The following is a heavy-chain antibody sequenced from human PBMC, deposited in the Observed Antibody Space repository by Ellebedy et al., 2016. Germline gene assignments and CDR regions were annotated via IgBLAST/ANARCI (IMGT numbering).Heavy chain of an antibody. CDR2: MRGDGAKT. Sequence: GGSLRLXCAPSGLTVSSFFMGWVRQAPGKGLEWVSTMRGDGAKTHLADSVKGRFTMSRDIPKNTVYLQMNRLRAEDTAVYYCRQGHYANYWGQGTLVTVSS. V-gene: IGHV3-23*01. CDR3: RQGHYANY. D-gene: IGHD4-17*01. J-gene: IGHJ4*02. CDR1: GLTVSSFF.